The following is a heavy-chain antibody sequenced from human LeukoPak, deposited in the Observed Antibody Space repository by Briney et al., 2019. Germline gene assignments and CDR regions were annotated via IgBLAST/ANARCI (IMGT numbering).Heavy chain of an antibody. Sequence: GGSLRLSCAASGFTFSSYSMNWVRQAPGKGLEWVAVISYDGSNKYYADSVKGRFTISRDNSKNMLYLQMNSLRAEDTAVYYCARDVSGYSYGYWFGSFDYWGQGTLVTVSS. J-gene: IGHJ4*02. CDR3: ARDVSGYSYGYWFGSFDY. V-gene: IGHV3-30*03. CDR2: ISYDGSNK. CDR1: GFTFSSYS. D-gene: IGHD5-18*01.